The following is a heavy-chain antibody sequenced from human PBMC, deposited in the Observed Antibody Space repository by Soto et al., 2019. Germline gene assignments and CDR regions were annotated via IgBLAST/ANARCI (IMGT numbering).Heavy chain of an antibody. Sequence: QIQLVQFGPEVKKPGTPVKVSCKASGFTFSSSGIHWVRQARGQRLEWIGWIVVGSGNTNYAQKFQERVTITRDVSTNKAYMELTSLRSEDTAVYYCAADLAPTDPSHWFEPWGQGTLVTVSS. D-gene: IGHD1-1*01. CDR1: GFTFSSSG. CDR3: AADLAPTDPSHWFEP. V-gene: IGHV1-58*02. CDR2: IVVGSGNT. J-gene: IGHJ5*02.